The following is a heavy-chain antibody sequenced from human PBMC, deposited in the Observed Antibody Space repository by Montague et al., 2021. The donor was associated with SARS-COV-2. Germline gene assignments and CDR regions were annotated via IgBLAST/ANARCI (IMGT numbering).Heavy chain of an antibody. CDR1: GFTFSSYE. Sequence: SLGLSCAASGFTFSSYEMNWVRQAPGKGLEWVSYISSSGSTIYYADSVKGRFTISRDNAKNSLYLQMNSLRAEDTAVYYCARSSLWTQLWHQRDHGMDVWGQGTTVTVSS. J-gene: IGHJ6*02. CDR2: ISSSGSTI. D-gene: IGHD5-18*01. V-gene: IGHV3-48*03. CDR3: ARSSLWTQLWHQRDHGMDV.